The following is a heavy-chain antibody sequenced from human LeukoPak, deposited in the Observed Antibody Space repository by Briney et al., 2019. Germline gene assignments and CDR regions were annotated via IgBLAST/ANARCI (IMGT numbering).Heavy chain of an antibody. Sequence: GGSLRLSCAASGFTFSSYAMSWVRQAPGKGLEWVAVIWYDGSNKYYADSVKGRFTISRDNSKNTLYLQMNSLRAEDTAVYYCARDRGSYYDTKGWFDPWGQGTLVTVSS. D-gene: IGHD3-22*01. CDR1: GFTFSSYA. CDR3: ARDRGSYYDTKGWFDP. J-gene: IGHJ5*02. CDR2: IWYDGSNK. V-gene: IGHV3-33*08.